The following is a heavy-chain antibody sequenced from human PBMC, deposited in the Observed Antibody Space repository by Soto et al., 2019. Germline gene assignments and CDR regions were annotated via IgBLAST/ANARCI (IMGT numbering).Heavy chain of an antibody. D-gene: IGHD2-21*01. V-gene: IGHV3-15*01. CDR3: STDRRIASSDY. CDR2: VKSKSDGETT. J-gene: IGHJ4*02. CDR1: GFTFTNAW. Sequence: EVQLVESGGGLVKPGESLRLSCAASGFTFTNAWMGWVRQAPGKGLGWVGRVKSKSDGETTDYAAPVKGRFTISRADSKNTLYLQMNSLNAEDTAVYYCSTDRRIASSDYWGQGTLVTVSS.